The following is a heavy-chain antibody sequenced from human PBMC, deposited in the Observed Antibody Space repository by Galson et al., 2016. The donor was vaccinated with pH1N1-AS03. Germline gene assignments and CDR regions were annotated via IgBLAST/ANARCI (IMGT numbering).Heavy chain of an antibody. D-gene: IGHD3-10*01. Sequence: SLRLSCAASGFIFRNYYMSWLRQAPGKGLEWISYISSSGSIIHYADSVKGRFTISRGKAENTLSLQMNSLRDEDTAVYFCARVYGSRAFDMWGQGTTVIVSS. CDR1: GFIFRNYY. CDR3: ARVYGSRAFDM. CDR2: ISSSGSII. V-gene: IGHV3-11*01. J-gene: IGHJ3*02.